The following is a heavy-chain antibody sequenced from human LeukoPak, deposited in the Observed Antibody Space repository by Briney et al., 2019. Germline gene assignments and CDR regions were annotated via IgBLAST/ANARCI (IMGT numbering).Heavy chain of an antibody. V-gene: IGHV3-9*01. D-gene: IGHD3-22*01. J-gene: IGHJ4*02. Sequence: PGGSLRLSCAASGFTFDDYAMHWVRQAPGKGLEWVSGISWNSGGIGYADSVKGRFTISRDNSKNTLYLQMNSLRAEDTAVYYCASSLSIDSSGYYSLWGQGTLVTVSS. CDR2: ISWNSGGI. CDR1: GFTFDDYA. CDR3: ASSLSIDSSGYYSL.